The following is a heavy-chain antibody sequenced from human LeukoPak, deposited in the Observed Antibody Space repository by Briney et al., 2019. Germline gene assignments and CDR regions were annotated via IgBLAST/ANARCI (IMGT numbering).Heavy chain of an antibody. CDR2: IWYDGSKK. D-gene: IGHD5/OR15-5a*01. Sequence: GGSLRLSCAASGFTFSSNGMQWVRQAPGKGLEWVALIWYDGSKKYYADSVKGRFTISRDNSENPLYLQLNSLGAEDTAIYYCARLQGLSTFDYWGQGTLVTVSS. V-gene: IGHV3-33*01. J-gene: IGHJ4*02. CDR3: ARLQGLSTFDY. CDR1: GFTFSSNG.